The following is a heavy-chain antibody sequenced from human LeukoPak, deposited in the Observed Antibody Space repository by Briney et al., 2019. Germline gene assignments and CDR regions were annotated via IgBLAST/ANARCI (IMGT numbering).Heavy chain of an antibody. CDR1: GFTFDDYG. CDR2: INWNGGST. Sequence: AGGSLRLSCAASGFTFDDYGMSWVRQAPGKGLEWVSGINWNGGSTGYADSVKGRFTISRGNAKNSLYLQMNSLRAEDTALYYCARGLTAADDYWGQGTLVTVSS. V-gene: IGHV3-20*04. J-gene: IGHJ4*02. D-gene: IGHD6-13*01. CDR3: ARGLTAADDY.